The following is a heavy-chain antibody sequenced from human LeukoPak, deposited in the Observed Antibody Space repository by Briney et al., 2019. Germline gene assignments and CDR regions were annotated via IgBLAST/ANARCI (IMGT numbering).Heavy chain of an antibody. J-gene: IGHJ4*02. V-gene: IGHV2-5*02. CDR1: GFSLSTSGVG. CDR3: AHASTTVTGFDY. CDR2: IYWDDDK. Sequence: SGPTLVKPTQTLTLTCTFSGFSLSTSGVGVGWIRQPPGKALEWLALIYWDDDKRYSPSLKSRLTITKDTSKNQVVPTVTNMDPVDSATYYCAHASTTVTGFDYWGQGTLVTVSS. D-gene: IGHD4-17*01.